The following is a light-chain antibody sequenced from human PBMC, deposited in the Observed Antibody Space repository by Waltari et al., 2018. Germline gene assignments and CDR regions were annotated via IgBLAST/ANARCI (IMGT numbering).Light chain of an antibody. Sequence: SYDLTQTPSVSVSPGPTAIITCSGHNLGDKSASWYQQKPGQSPMLVIFQDNKRPSGIPERFSGSNFGSTATLTISGTQTVDEADYFCQAWDNNAATFGGGTKLTVL. CDR2: QDN. J-gene: IGLJ2*01. V-gene: IGLV3-1*01. CDR3: QAWDNNAAT. CDR1: NLGDKS.